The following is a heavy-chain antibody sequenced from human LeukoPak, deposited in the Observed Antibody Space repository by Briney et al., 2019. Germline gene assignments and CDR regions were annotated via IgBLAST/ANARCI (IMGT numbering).Heavy chain of an antibody. CDR3: ARSYYDFLTGYHNYLDY. D-gene: IGHD3-9*01. Sequence: GGSLRLSCAASGFTFSNYWMHWVRQAPGKGLVWVSRIKSDGSSTSYADSVKGRFTISRDNAKNTVYLQMNSLRAEDTAVYFCARSYYDFLTGYHNYLDYWGQGTLVTVSS. CDR1: GFTFSNYW. J-gene: IGHJ4*02. CDR2: IKSDGSST. V-gene: IGHV3-74*01.